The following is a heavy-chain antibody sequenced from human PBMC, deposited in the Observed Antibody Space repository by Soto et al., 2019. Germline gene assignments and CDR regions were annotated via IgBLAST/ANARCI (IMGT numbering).Heavy chain of an antibody. Sequence: PSETLSLTYTVSGGSISSNNYYCGWIRQPPGKGLEWIGSIYYSGDTYYYPSLESRVTMSVDTSKSQFSLKLSSVTAADTAVYYCARHPGYTVPTVYATHYFDYWGQGIVVTVSS. CDR3: ARHPGYTVPTVYATHYFDY. CDR1: GGSISSNNYY. D-gene: IGHD2-8*01. J-gene: IGHJ4*02. V-gene: IGHV4-39*01. CDR2: IYYSGDT.